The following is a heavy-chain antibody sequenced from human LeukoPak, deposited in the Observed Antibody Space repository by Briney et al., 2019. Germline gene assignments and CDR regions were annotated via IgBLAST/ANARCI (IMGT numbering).Heavy chain of an antibody. CDR3: ARDRWYSSDDTSMHFYAMDV. Sequence: GGSLRLSCAASGFMFDDYKMHWVRQSPGKGLEWVSLISWDGATTYYEDSVRGRFTISRDNSKKSLHLEMNSLKSEDTALYYCARDRWYSSDDTSMHFYAMDVWGHGTTVTVSS. J-gene: IGHJ6*02. CDR2: ISWDGATT. CDR1: GFMFDDYK. V-gene: IGHV3-43*01. D-gene: IGHD5-12*01.